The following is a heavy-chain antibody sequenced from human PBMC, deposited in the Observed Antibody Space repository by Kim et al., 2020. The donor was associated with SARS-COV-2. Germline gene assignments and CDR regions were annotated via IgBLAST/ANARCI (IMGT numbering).Heavy chain of an antibody. CDR3: ARARDGYNHYYYYGMDV. CDR1: GFTFSSYS. Sequence: GGSLRLSCAASGFTFSSYSMNWVRQAPGKGLEWVSYISSSSSTIYYADSVKGRFTISRDNAKNSLYLQMNSLRDEDTAVYYCARARDGYNHYYYYGMDVWGQGTTVTVSS. D-gene: IGHD5-12*01. J-gene: IGHJ6*02. V-gene: IGHV3-48*02. CDR2: ISSSSSTI.